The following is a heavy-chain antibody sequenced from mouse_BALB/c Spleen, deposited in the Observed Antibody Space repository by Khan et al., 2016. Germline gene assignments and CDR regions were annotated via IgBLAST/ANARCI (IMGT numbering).Heavy chain of an antibody. V-gene: IGHV3-1*02. J-gene: IGHJ4*01. CDR3: TRSHGYYAMDY. CDR1: GYSITSGYS. CDR2: IHYSGGT. Sequence: EVKLEVSGPDLVKPSQSLSLTCTVTGYSITSGYSWHWIRQFPGNKLEWMGYIHYSGGTKYIPSLKSRISITRDTSKNQFFLQLNSVTPEDTATYYCTRSHGYYAMDYWGQGTSGTVSS.